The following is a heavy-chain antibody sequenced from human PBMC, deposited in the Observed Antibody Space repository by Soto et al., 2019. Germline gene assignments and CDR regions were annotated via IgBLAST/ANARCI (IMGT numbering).Heavy chain of an antibody. CDR2: IDPSDSYI. V-gene: IGHV5-10-1*01. D-gene: IGHD2-2*01. Sequence: GESLKISCKGSGYSFTSYWSSWSRQMPGKGLECMGRIDPSDSYINYSPSFQGHVTISADNSISTAYLQWSSLKASDTAMYYCARERGDIVVVPGNGMDVWGQGTTVTVSS. CDR1: GYSFTSYW. J-gene: IGHJ6*02. CDR3: ARERGDIVVVPGNGMDV.